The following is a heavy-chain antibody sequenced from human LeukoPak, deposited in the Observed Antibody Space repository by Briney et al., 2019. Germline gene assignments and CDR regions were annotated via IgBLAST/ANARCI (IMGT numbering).Heavy chain of an antibody. CDR2: IIPILGIA. J-gene: IGHJ4*02. Sequence: ASVKVSCKASGYTFTSYGISWVRQAPGQGLEWMGRIIPILGIANYAQKFQGRVTITADKSTSTAYMELSSLRSEDTAVYYCARDSSSFPFDYWGQGTLVTVSS. CDR1: GYTFTSYG. CDR3: ARDSSSFPFDY. V-gene: IGHV1-69*04. D-gene: IGHD6-6*01.